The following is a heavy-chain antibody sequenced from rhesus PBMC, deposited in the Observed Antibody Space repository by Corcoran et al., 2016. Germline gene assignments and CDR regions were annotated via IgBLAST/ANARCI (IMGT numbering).Heavy chain of an antibody. CDR1: GGSISDDYY. Sequence: QVQLQESGPGLVKPSETLSLTCAVSGGSISDDYYWSWIRHSPGKGLEWIGYIYGSGGGTNNNPSLKKRGTISIDTSKNQCSLKLSSVTAADTAVYYCASLIAAAYFDYWGQGVLVTVSS. CDR2: IYGSGGGT. V-gene: IGHV4-106*01. CDR3: ASLIAAAYFDY. D-gene: IGHD6-25*01. J-gene: IGHJ4*01.